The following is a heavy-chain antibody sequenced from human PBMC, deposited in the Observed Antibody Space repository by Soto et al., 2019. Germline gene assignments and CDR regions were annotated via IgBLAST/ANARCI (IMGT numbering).Heavy chain of an antibody. D-gene: IGHD3-10*01. J-gene: IGHJ6*01. CDR3: ARAFMVRGVITTSMDV. Sequence: SETLSLTCAVYGGSFSGYYWSWIRQPPGKGLEWIGEINHSGGTNYNPSLKSRVTISVDTSKNQFSLKLSSVTAADTAVYYCARAFMVRGVITTSMDVWGQGTTVIVSS. V-gene: IGHV4-34*01. CDR1: GGSFSGYY. CDR2: INHSGGT.